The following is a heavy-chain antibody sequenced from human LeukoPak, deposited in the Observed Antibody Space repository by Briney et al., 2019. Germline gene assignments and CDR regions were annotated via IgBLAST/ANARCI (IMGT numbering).Heavy chain of an antibody. CDR2: IRYDGRNK. Sequence: GGSLRLSCAASGFIFSSYGMHWVRQAPGKGLEWVAFIRYDGRNKYYADSVKGRFTISRDNSQNTLSLQMNTLRPEDTAVYYCARGLTGSLGDWFFDLWGRGTLVTVSS. CDR3: ARGLTGSLGDWFFDL. D-gene: IGHD3-10*01. CDR1: GFIFSSYG. J-gene: IGHJ2*01. V-gene: IGHV3-30*02.